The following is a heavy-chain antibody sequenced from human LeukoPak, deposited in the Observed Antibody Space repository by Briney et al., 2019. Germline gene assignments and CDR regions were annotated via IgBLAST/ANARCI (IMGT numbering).Heavy chain of an antibody. CDR1: GFTFSSYA. CDR3: AVLHYYAMDV. Sequence: GGSLRLSCVASGFTFSSYAMSWVRQAPGKGLEWVSAISGSGDSTYYADSVKGRFTISRDNAKNSLYLQMNSLRGEDAALYYCAVLHYYAMDVWGQGTTVTVSS. CDR2: ISGSGDST. J-gene: IGHJ6*02. V-gene: IGHV3-23*01. D-gene: IGHD2-8*01.